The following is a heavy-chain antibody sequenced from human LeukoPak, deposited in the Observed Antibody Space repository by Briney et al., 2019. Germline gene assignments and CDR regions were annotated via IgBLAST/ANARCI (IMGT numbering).Heavy chain of an antibody. D-gene: IGHD6-19*01. J-gene: IGHJ4*02. CDR1: GGSFSGYY. CDR3: ASGQIAVAAKD. V-gene: IGHV4-34*01. CDR2: INHCGST. Sequence: PSETLSLTCAVYGGSFSGYYWSWIRQPPGKGLEWIGEINHCGSTNYNPSLKSRVTISVDTSKNQFSLKLSSVTAADTAVYYCASGQIAVAAKDWGQGTLVTVSS.